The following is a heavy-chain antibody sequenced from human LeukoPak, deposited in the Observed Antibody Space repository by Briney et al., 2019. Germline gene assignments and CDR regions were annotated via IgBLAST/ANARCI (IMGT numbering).Heavy chain of an antibody. CDR3: ARELLAAAGTSNWFDP. CDR2: IYYSGST. J-gene: IGHJ5*02. V-gene: IGHV4-39*07. D-gene: IGHD6-13*01. CDR1: GGSISSSSYY. Sequence: PSETLSLTCTVSGGSISSSSYYWGWIRQPPGKGLEWIGSIYYSGSTYYNPSLKSRVTISVDTSKNQFSLKLSSVTAADTAVYYCARELLAAAGTSNWFDPWGQGTLVTVSS.